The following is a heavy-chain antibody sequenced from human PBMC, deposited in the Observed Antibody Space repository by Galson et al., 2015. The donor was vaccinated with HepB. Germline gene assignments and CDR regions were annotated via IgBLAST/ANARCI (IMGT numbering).Heavy chain of an antibody. D-gene: IGHD2-15*01. CDR2: IDWKSHSI. CDR1: GFTFEDLG. CDR3: AKGGGRSGNYYIDY. Sequence: SLRLSCAASGFTFEDLGMHWVRQAPGKGLEWVSGIDWKSHSIGYADSVKGRFTISRDNAENSLYLQMNSLSGDDTALYFCAKGGGRSGNYYIDYWGQGTLVPVSS. J-gene: IGHJ4*02. V-gene: IGHV3-9*01.